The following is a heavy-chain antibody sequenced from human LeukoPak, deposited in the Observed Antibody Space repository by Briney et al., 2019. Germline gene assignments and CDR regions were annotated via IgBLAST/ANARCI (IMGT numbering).Heavy chain of an antibody. D-gene: IGHD3-16*01. CDR1: GGSISSYY. CDR2: IYYSGST. J-gene: IGHJ4*02. V-gene: IGHV4-59*08. CDR3: ARSPRGGSGRYYFDY. Sequence: SETLSLTCTVSGGSISSYYWSWLREPPGKGLGWIGYIYYSGSTNYNPSLKSRVTISVDTSKNQFSLKLSSVTAADTAVYYCARSPRGGSGRYYFDYWGQGTLVTVSS.